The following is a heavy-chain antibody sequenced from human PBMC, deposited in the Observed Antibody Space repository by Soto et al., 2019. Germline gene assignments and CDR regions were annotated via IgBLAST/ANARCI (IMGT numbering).Heavy chain of an antibody. CDR1: GCSISSSSYY. J-gene: IGHJ6*02. D-gene: IGHD4-17*01. CDR2: IYYSGST. CDR3: RVWDGDASFYYYYGMDV. V-gene: IGHV4-39*01. Sequence: SETLSLTCTVSGCSISSSSYYWGWIRQPPGKGLEWIGSIYYSGSTYYNPSLKSRVTISVDTSKNQFSLKLSSVTAADTAVYYCRVWDGDASFYYYYGMDVWGQGTTVTV.